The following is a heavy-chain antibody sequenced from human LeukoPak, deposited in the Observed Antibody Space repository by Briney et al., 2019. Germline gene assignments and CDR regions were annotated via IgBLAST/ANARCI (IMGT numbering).Heavy chain of an antibody. V-gene: IGHV3-30-3*01. CDR3: AREWELLLFDY. D-gene: IGHD1-26*01. Sequence: PERSLRLSCAASGFTFSSYAMHWVRQAPGRGLEWVAVISYDGSNKYYADSVKGRFTISRDNSKNTLYLQMNSLRAEDTAVYYCAREWELLLFDYWGQGTLVTVSS. CDR2: ISYDGSNK. CDR1: GFTFSSYA. J-gene: IGHJ4*02.